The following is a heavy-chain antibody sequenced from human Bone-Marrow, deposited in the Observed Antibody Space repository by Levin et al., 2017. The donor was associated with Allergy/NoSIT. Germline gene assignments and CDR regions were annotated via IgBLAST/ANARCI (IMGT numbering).Heavy chain of an antibody. CDR1: GSSFRNSA. Sequence: SVKVSCKASGSSFRNSAINWVRQAPGQGLEWMGGIIPVFGSSNYAERFQGRVTITADESTSTSYMELNNLETDDTAVYYCARVGDELGWGRYFDLWGRGTLVTVSS. CDR3: ARVGDELGWGRYFDL. J-gene: IGHJ2*01. D-gene: IGHD7-27*01. CDR2: IIPVFGSS. V-gene: IGHV1-69*13.